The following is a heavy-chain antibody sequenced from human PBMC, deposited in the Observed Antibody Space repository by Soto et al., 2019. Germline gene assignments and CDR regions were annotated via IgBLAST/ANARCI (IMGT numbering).Heavy chain of an antibody. J-gene: IGHJ4*02. CDR2: IKSKTDGGTT. CDR1: GFTFSNAW. Sequence: WVSLRLPCAASGFTFSNAWMSWVRQAPGKALEWVGRIKSKTDGGTTDYAAPVKGRFTISRDDSKNTLYLQMNSLKTEDTAVYYCTTRYYDYVWGSYRHFDYWGQGTLVTVSS. V-gene: IGHV3-15*01. CDR3: TTRYYDYVWGSYRHFDY. D-gene: IGHD3-16*02.